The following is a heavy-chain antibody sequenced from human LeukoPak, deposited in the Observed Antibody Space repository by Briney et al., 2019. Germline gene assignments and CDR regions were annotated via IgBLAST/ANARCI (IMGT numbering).Heavy chain of an antibody. D-gene: IGHD3-10*01. CDR1: GYSISSGYY. CDR2: IYHSGST. Sequence: PSETLSLTCAVSGYSISSGYYWGWIRHPPGKGLEWIGSIYHSGSTYYNPSLKSRVTISVDTSKNQFSLKLSSVTAADTAVYYCARATTMVRGVIIPIFDPWGQGTLVTVSS. CDR3: ARATTMVRGVIIPIFDP. J-gene: IGHJ5*02. V-gene: IGHV4-38-2*01.